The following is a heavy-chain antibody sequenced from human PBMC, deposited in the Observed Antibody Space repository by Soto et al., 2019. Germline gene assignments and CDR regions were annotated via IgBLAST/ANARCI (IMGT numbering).Heavy chain of an antibody. CDR3: AILHYYDSSGYYLDY. J-gene: IGHJ4*02. Sequence: SETLSLTCTVSGGSISSGGYYWSWIRQHPGKGLEWIGYIYYSGSTYYNPSLKSRVTISVDTSKNQFSLKLSSVTAADTAVYYCAILHYYDSSGYYLDYWGQGTLVTVS. D-gene: IGHD3-22*01. CDR1: GGSISSGGYY. CDR2: IYYSGST. V-gene: IGHV4-31*03.